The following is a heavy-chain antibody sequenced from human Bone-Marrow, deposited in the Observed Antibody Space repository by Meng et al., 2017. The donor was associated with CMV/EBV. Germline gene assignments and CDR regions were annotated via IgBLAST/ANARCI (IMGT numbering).Heavy chain of an antibody. CDR3: GLVPAATSFSDF. CDR2: ISSSDDSI. V-gene: IGHV3-21*01. J-gene: IGHJ4*02. CDR1: GITFSTYT. Sequence: GESLKISCAPSGITFSTYTIHWVRQAPGKGLEWLSSISSSDDSIYYADFVKGRFTISRDNAKNSLHLQMTSLRAGDTAVYYCGLVPAATSFSDFWGQGTLVTVSS. D-gene: IGHD2-2*01.